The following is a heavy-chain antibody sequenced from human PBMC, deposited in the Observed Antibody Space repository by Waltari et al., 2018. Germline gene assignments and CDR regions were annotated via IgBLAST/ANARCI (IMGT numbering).Heavy chain of an antibody. J-gene: IGHJ5*02. D-gene: IGHD2-21*01. CDR3: ARGGVGPLIGYCGGDCSSGWFDP. CDR2: IIPIFGTA. V-gene: IGHV1-69*05. Sequence: QVQLVQSGAEVKKPGSSVKVSCKASGGTFSSYAISWVRQDPGQGLEWMGGIIPIFGTANYAQKFQGRVTITTDESTSTAYMELSSLRSEDTAVYYCARGGVGPLIGYCGGDCSSGWFDPWGQGTLVTVSS. CDR1: GGTFSSYA.